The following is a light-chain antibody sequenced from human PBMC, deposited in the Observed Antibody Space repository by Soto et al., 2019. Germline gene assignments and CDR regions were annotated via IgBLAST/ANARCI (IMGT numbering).Light chain of an antibody. J-gene: IGLJ1*01. V-gene: IGLV2-11*01. CDR1: SSDVGGYNY. Sequence: QSVLTQPRSVSGSPGQSVTISCTGTSSDVGGYNYVSWYQQHPGKAPKLMIYDVSKRPSGVPDRFSGSKSGNTASLTISGLQAEDEADYYCCSYAGSYSHVFGTGTKRPVL. CDR2: DVS. CDR3: CSYAGSYSHV.